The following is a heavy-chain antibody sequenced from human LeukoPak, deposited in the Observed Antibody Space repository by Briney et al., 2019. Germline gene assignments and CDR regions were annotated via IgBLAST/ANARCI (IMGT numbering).Heavy chain of an antibody. CDR3: ARGFRLTIFGVVVTTKRYYFDY. D-gene: IGHD3-3*01. V-gene: IGHV4-34*01. CDR1: GGSFSGYY. CDR2: INYSGST. J-gene: IGHJ4*02. Sequence: SETLSLTCAVYGGSFSGYYWSWIRQPPGKGLEWIGEINYSGSTNYNPSLKSRVTISVDTSKNQFSLKLSSVTAADTAVYYCARGFRLTIFGVVVTTKRYYFDYWGQGTLVTASS.